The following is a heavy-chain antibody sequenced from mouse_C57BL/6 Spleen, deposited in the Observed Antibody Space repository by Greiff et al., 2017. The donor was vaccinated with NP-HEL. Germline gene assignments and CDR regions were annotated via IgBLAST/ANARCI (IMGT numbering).Heavy chain of an antibody. Sequence: QVQLKESGPELVKPGASVKLSCKASGYTFTSYDINWVKQRPGQGLEWIGWIYPRDGSTKYNEKFKGKATLTVDTSSSTAYMELHSLTSEDSAVYFCARETAQAVGDYAMDYWGQGTSVTVSS. CDR2: IYPRDGST. CDR3: ARETAQAVGDYAMDY. D-gene: IGHD3-2*02. CDR1: GYTFTSYD. V-gene: IGHV1-85*01. J-gene: IGHJ4*01.